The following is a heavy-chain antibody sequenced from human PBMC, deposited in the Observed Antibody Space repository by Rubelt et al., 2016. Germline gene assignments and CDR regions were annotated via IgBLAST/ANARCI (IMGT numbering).Heavy chain of an antibody. CDR2: IGTAGDT. V-gene: IGHV3-13*01. CDR3: ARKDYYYGMDV. J-gene: IGHJ6*02. Sequence: TFSTYAMHWVRQASGKGLEWVSGIGTAGDTYYPGSVKGRFTISRENAKSSLYLQMNGLSAGDKAVYYCARKDYYYGMDVWGQGTTVTVSS. CDR1: TFSTYA.